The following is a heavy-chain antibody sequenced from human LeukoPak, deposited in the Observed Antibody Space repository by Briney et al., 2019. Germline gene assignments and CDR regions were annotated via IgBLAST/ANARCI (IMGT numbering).Heavy chain of an antibody. V-gene: IGHV3-74*01. CDR2: INTDGSST. D-gene: IGHD6-13*01. J-gene: IGHJ4*02. CDR1: GFTFSSYW. CDR3: ARNSFWSSSHDY. Sequence: GGSLRLSCAASGFTFSSYWMHWVRQAPGKGLVWVSRINTDGSSTSYADSVKGRFTISRDNAKNTLYLRMNSLRAEDTAVYYCARNSFWSSSHDYWGQGTLVTVSS.